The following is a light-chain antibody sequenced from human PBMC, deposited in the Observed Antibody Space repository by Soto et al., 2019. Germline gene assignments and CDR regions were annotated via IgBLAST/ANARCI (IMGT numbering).Light chain of an antibody. CDR3: QQSYGTPIT. V-gene: IGKV1-39*01. J-gene: IGKJ5*01. CDR2: VAS. Sequence: IQMTQSPSSLSASVGDRVTITCRASQSISRYLNWYQQEPGKAPNLLIYVASSLQSEVPSRFSGSGSGTDFTLTITSLQPEDFATYYCQQSYGTPITFGQGTRLEIK. CDR1: QSISRY.